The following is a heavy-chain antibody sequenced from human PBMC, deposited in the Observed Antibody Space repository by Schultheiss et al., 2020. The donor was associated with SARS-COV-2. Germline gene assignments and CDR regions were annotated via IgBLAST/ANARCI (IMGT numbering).Heavy chain of an antibody. CDR3: ARVISVDEWFGEFNYGMDV. Sequence: SETLSLTCTVSGYSISSGYYWGWIRQPPGKGLEWIGEIDHSGGTNYNPSLKRRVTISLDTSKNQFSLKLSSVTAADTAVYYCARVISVDEWFGEFNYGMDVWGQGTTVTVSS. CDR1: GYSISSGYY. J-gene: IGHJ6*02. V-gene: IGHV4-38-2*02. D-gene: IGHD3-10*01. CDR2: IDHSGGT.